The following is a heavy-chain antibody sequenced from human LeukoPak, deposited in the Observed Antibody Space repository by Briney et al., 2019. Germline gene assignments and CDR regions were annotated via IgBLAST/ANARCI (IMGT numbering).Heavy chain of an antibody. CDR3: ARDGEMYYYDSSGYNDY. J-gene: IGHJ4*02. Sequence: GASVKVSCKASGYTFTSYGISWVRQAPGQGLEWMGWISAYNGNTNYAQKLQGRVTMTTDTSTSTAYMELRSLRSDDTAVYYCARDGEMYYYDSSGYNDYWGQGTLVTVSS. CDR2: ISAYNGNT. CDR1: GYTFTSYG. V-gene: IGHV1-18*01. D-gene: IGHD3-22*01.